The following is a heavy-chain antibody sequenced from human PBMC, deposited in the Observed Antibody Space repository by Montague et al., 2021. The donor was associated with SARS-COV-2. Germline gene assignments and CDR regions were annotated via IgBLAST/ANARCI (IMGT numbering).Heavy chain of an antibody. J-gene: IGHJ3*02. V-gene: IGHV4-59*01. Sequence: SETLSLNCTVSGGSISSYYWSWIRQPPGKGLEWIGYIYYSGSTNYNPSLKSRVTISVDTSKNQFSLKLSSVTAADTAVYYCARVPRSYDFWSGFYDAFDIWGQGTMVTVSS. CDR2: IYYSGST. D-gene: IGHD3-3*01. CDR1: GGSISSYY. CDR3: ARVPRSYDFWSGFYDAFDI.